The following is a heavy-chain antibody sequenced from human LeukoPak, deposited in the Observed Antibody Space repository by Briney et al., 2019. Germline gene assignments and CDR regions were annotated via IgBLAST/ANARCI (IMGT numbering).Heavy chain of an antibody. CDR1: GFTFDDYA. Sequence: GGSLRLSCAASGFTFDDYAMHWVRQAPGKGLEWVSGISWNSGSIGYADSVKGRFTISRDNGKNSLYLQMSNLRAEDTAFYYCAKGVSTAGAGLWYYFDHWGQGTLVTVSS. CDR3: AKGVSTAGAGLWYYFDH. D-gene: IGHD4/OR15-4a*01. J-gene: IGHJ4*02. CDR2: ISWNSGSI. V-gene: IGHV3-9*01.